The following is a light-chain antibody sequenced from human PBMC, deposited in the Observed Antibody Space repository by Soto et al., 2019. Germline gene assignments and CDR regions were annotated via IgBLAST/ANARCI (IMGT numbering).Light chain of an antibody. CDR2: GAS. CDR1: QSISSSY. CDR3: QQYSGSPPLT. Sequence: ENVLTQSPGTLSLSPGERATLSCRASQSISSSYLAWYQQKPGHPPRLLIYGASNRATGIPDRFSVSGSGTEFTLTIIRLEPEDFAVYYCQQYSGSPPLTFGGGTKVEIK. V-gene: IGKV3-20*01. J-gene: IGKJ4*01.